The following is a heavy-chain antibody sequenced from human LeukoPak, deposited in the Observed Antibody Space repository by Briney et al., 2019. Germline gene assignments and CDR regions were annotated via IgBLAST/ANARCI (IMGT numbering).Heavy chain of an antibody. Sequence: GGSLRLSCAASGFTFSDYYMSWIRQAPGKGLEWVSYISSSGSTIYYADSVKGRFTISRDNAKNSLYLQMNSLRAEDTAVYYCAGDSSWAYDYVWGSLDYWGQGTLVTVSS. J-gene: IGHJ4*02. CDR2: ISSSGSTI. V-gene: IGHV3-11*04. D-gene: IGHD3-16*01. CDR3: AGDSSWAYDYVWGSLDY. CDR1: GFTFSDYY.